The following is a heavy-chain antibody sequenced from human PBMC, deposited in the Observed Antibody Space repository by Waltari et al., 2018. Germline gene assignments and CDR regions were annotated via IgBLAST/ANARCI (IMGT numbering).Heavy chain of an antibody. J-gene: IGHJ4*02. CDR3: ARHSRKTYDFWSGSYFDY. Sequence: QVQLQQWGAGLLKPSETLSLTCAVYGGSSSGSYWSWIRPPPGNGLEWIGEINHSGSTNYNPSLKSRVTISVDTSKNQFSLKLSSVTAADTAVYYCARHSRKTYDFWSGSYFDYWGQGTLVTVSS. CDR2: INHSGST. V-gene: IGHV4-34*01. D-gene: IGHD3-3*01. CDR1: GGSSSGSY.